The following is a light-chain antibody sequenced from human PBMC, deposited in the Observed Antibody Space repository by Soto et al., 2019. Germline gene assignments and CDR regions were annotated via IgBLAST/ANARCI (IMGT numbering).Light chain of an antibody. Sequence: QTVVTQEPSFSVSPGGTVTLTCGLSSGSVSTSFYPSRYQQTPGQAPRTLIYTTYTRSSGVPDRFSGSILGNKAALTITGAQADDESDYYCVLYMGSGIWVFGGGTKLTVL. J-gene: IGLJ3*02. CDR3: VLYMGSGIWV. V-gene: IGLV8-61*01. CDR2: TTY. CDR1: SGSVSTSFY.